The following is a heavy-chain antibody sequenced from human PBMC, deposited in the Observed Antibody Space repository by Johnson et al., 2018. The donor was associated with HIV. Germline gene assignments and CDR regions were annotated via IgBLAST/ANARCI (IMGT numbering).Heavy chain of an antibody. V-gene: IGHV3-9*01. CDR2: ISWNSGSI. J-gene: IGHJ3*02. Sequence: VQLVESGGGLVQPGGSLRLSCAASGFTFSSYAMHWVRQAPGKGLEWVSGISWNSGSIGYADSVKGRFTISRDNAKNSLYLQMNSLRAEDTALYYCAREGGVTMVDGFDIWGQGTMVTVSS. D-gene: IGHD3-10*01. CDR1: GFTFSSYA. CDR3: AREGGVTMVDGFDI.